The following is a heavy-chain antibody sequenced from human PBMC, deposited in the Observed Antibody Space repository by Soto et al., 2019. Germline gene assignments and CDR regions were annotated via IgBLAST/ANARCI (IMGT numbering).Heavy chain of an antibody. V-gene: IGHV1-3*01. J-gene: IGHJ4*03. CDR1: GYTFTSYA. CDR3: ARGFMAARHQYYFDY. D-gene: IGHD6-6*01. Sequence: ASVKVSCKASGYTFTSYAMHWVRQAPGQRLEWMGWINAGNGNTKYSQKFQGRVTITRDTSASTAYMELSSLRSEDTAVYYCARGFMAARHQYYFDYWGQGTMVTVSS. CDR2: INAGNGNT.